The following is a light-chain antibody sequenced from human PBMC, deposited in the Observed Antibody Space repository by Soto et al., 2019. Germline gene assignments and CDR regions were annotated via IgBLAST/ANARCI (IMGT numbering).Light chain of an antibody. J-gene: IGLJ1*01. V-gene: IGLV1-40*01. CDR1: GSNIGSGYD. CDR3: QSYDDTLSGSV. Sequence: QSALTQPPSVSGAPGQRVTISCTGSGSNIGSGYDVHWYQELPGTAPKLLIYANNNRPSGVPDRFSGSKSGTSASLTITALQAEDEADYSCQSYDDTLSGSVFGTGTKLTVL. CDR2: ANN.